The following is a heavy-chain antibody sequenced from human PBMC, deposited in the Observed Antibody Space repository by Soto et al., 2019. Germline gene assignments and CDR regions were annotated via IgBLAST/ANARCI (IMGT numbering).Heavy chain of an antibody. V-gene: IGHV3-33*01. CDR1: GFTFRNYG. CDR3: TRDVSSRYFEL. J-gene: IGHJ2*01. Sequence: QVQLVESGGGVVQPGRSLRLSCAASGFTFRNYGMHWVRQAPGKGLEWVAVIWYDGSNTYYADSVKGRFTISRDNSKDTLHLQMNRLTAEDTAVYYCTRDVSSRYFELWGRGSLGTVSS. CDR2: IWYDGSNT.